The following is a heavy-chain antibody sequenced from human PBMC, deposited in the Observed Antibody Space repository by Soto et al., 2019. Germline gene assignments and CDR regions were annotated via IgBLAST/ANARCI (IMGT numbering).Heavy chain of an antibody. V-gene: IGHV3-30-3*01. D-gene: IGHD6-13*01. Sequence: GGSLRLSCAASGFTFSSYAMHWVRQAPGKGLEWVAVISYDGSNKYYADSVKGRFTISRDNSKNTLYLQMNSLRAEDTAVYYCARDMWNLEQQLELGTFNYYGMDVWGQGTTVTVSS. J-gene: IGHJ6*02. CDR3: ARDMWNLEQQLELGTFNYYGMDV. CDR1: GFTFSSYA. CDR2: ISYDGSNK.